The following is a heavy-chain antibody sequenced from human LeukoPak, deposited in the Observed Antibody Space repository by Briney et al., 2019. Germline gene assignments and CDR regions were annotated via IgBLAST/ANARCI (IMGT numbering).Heavy chain of an antibody. CDR2: IGASGSI. Sequence: GGSLRLSCAASGFTFSSYEMNWVRQAPGKGLEWVSYIGASGSIYYTDSVKGRFTISRDNAKNSLYLQMNSLRAEDTAVYYCARDRGLNSDGLDYWGQGTLVTVSS. J-gene: IGHJ4*02. CDR3: ARDRGLNSDGLDY. V-gene: IGHV3-48*03. CDR1: GFTFSSYE. D-gene: IGHD5-18*01.